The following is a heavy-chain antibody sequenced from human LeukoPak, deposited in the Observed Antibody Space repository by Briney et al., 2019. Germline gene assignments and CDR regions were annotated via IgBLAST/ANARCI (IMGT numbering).Heavy chain of an antibody. Sequence: GGSLRLSCAASGFTFSSDSMNWVRQAPGKGLEWVSSISSGSTYIHYADSVKGRFTISRDNAKNSLYLQMNSLRAEDTAVYYCARPIVADFYYGLDVWGKGTTVTVSS. CDR1: GFTFSSDS. CDR2: ISSGSTYI. V-gene: IGHV3-21*06. D-gene: IGHD6-13*01. J-gene: IGHJ6*04. CDR3: ARPIVADFYYGLDV.